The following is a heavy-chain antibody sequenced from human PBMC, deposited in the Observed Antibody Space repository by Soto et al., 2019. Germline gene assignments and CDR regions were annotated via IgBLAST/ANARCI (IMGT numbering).Heavy chain of an antibody. Sequence: ASVKGSCKASGYTFTGYYMHWVRQAPGQGLEWMGWINPNSGGTNYAQKFQGRVTMTRDTSISTAYMELSRLRSDDTAVYYCARDHYDFWSGYLNWFDPWGQGTLVTVSS. CDR3: ARDHYDFWSGYLNWFDP. D-gene: IGHD3-3*01. J-gene: IGHJ5*02. CDR2: INPNSGGT. CDR1: GYTFTGYY. V-gene: IGHV1-2*02.